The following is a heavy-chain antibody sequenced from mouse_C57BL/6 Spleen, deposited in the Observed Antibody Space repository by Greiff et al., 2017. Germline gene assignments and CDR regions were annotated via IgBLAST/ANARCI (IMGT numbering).Heavy chain of an antibody. J-gene: IGHJ2*01. Sequence: VQLQQPGAELVMPGASVKLSCKASGYTFTSYWMRWVKQRPGQGLEWIGEIDPSDSYTNYNQKFKGKSTLTVDKSSSTAYMQLSSLTSEDSAVYYCARGQYFDYWGQGTTLTVSS. CDR1: GYTFTSYW. CDR2: IDPSDSYT. V-gene: IGHV1-69*01. CDR3: ARGQYFDY. D-gene: IGHD6-1*01.